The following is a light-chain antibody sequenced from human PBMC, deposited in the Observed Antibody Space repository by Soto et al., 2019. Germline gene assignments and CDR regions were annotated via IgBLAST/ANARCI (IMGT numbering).Light chain of an antibody. Sequence: QSALTQPVSVSGSPGQSITISCTGTSSDVGGYNFVSWYQQHPGKAPKLMIFEVSHRPSGVSDRFSGSKSGNTASLTISGLQAEDEADYYSSSYSSSITYVFGTGTKLTVL. V-gene: IGLV2-14*03. J-gene: IGLJ1*01. CDR1: SSDVGGYNF. CDR2: EVS. CDR3: SSYSSSITYV.